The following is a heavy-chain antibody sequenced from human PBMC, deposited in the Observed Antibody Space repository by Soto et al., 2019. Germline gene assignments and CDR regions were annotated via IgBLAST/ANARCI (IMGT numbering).Heavy chain of an antibody. CDR3: ARDRVGGGWYDFFDY. V-gene: IGHV3-NL1*01. Sequence: QVQLVESGGGVVQPGRSLRLSCAASGFTFSSYLIHWVRQGPGKGLEWVAVIYSGGSTYYADSVKGRFTISRDNSKNTLYLQMNSLRAEDTAVYYCARDRVGGGWYDFFDYWGQGTLVTVSS. D-gene: IGHD6-19*01. CDR2: IYSGGST. J-gene: IGHJ4*02. CDR1: GFTFSSYL.